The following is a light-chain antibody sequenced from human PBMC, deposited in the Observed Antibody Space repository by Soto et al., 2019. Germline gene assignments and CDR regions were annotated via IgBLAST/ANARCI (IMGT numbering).Light chain of an antibody. CDR1: QSINSW. V-gene: IGKV1-5*03. CDR3: QQISIYPLT. J-gene: IGKJ4*01. Sequence: DIQMTQSPSTLSASVGDRVTITCRASQSINSWLAWYQQKPEKAPKLLIYKASTLESGVPSRFRCRGAGTQFSLTISSLQPDVFVINYCQQISIYPLTCRGATQLEIK. CDR2: KAS.